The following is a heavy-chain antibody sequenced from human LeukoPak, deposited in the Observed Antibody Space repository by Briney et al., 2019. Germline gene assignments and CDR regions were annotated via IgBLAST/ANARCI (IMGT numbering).Heavy chain of an antibody. J-gene: IGHJ4*02. Sequence: GGSLRLSCAASGFTFSNAWMSWVRQAPGKGLEWVGRIKSKTDGGTTDYAAPVKGRFTISRDDSKNTLYLQMNSLKTEDTGVYYCSVSMVRGVIIRSDYWGQGTLVTVSP. CDR2: IKSKTDGGTT. CDR1: GFTFSNAW. D-gene: IGHD3-10*01. V-gene: IGHV3-15*01. CDR3: SVSMVRGVIIRSDY.